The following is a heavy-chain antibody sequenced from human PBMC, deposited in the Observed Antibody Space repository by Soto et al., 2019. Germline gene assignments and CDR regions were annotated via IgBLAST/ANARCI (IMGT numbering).Heavy chain of an antibody. CDR1: GYAFTSYD. D-gene: IGHD3-3*01. CDR3: ASPARNYDFWSGYSFDI. Sequence: ASVKVSCKASGYAFTSYDINWVLEATGQELEWMGWMNPNSGNTGYAQKFQGRVTMTRNTSISTAYMELSSLRSEDTAVYYCASPARNYDFWSGYSFDIWGQGTMVTVSS. CDR2: MNPNSGNT. V-gene: IGHV1-8*02. J-gene: IGHJ3*02.